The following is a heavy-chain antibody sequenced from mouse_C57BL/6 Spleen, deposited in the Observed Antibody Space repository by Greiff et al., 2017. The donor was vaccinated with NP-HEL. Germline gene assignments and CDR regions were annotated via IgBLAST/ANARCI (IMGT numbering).Heavy chain of an antibody. CDR3: ARSPYYGSSYSAWFAY. Sequence: QVQLQQPGAELVRPGTSVKLSCKASGYTFTSYWMHWVKQRPGQGLEWIGVIDPSDSYTNYNQKFKGKATLTVDTSSSTAYMQLSSLTSEDSAVYYCARSPYYGSSYSAWFAYWGQGTLVTVSA. CDR1: GYTFTSYW. J-gene: IGHJ3*01. CDR2: IDPSDSYT. V-gene: IGHV1-59*01. D-gene: IGHD1-1*01.